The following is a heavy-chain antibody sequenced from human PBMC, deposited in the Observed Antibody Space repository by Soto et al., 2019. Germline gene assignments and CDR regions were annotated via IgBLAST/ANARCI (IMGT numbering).Heavy chain of an antibody. CDR1: GFTLRNYW. CDR3: ARNQDGAGGTADY. Sequence: EVQLVESGGGLVQPGGSLRLSCVASGFTLRNYWMHWFRQAPVKGLVWVSRITNDGSTTYYADSVKGRFTTSRDNAKSTLSRQVNSLRVEATAVYYCARNQDGAGGTADYWGQGALVTVS. J-gene: IGHJ4*02. CDR2: ITNDGSTT. V-gene: IGHV3-74*01. D-gene: IGHD1-26*01.